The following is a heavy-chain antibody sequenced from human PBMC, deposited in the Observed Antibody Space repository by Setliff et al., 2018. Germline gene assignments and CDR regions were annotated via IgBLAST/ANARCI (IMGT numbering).Heavy chain of an antibody. CDR3: ARGTDYHGSGSYWAKDV. D-gene: IGHD3-10*01. CDR2: INPRTGVT. CDR1: GNSFTGHY. V-gene: IGHV1-2*02. J-gene: IGHJ6*04. Sequence: ASVKVSCKASGNSFTGHYIHWVRQAPGQGLEWMGWINPRTGVTNPAQKFQGRIVMTRDTSITTVYMDLSRLKSDDTAVYYCARGTDYHGSGSYWAKDVWGKGTTVTVSS.